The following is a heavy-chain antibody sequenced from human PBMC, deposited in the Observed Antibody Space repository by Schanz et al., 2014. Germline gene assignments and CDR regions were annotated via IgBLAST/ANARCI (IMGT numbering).Heavy chain of an antibody. J-gene: IGHJ4*02. CDR2: ISGSGGST. CDR3: VSQTGSTNY. V-gene: IGHV3-23*04. D-gene: IGHD6-13*01. Sequence: EVQLVASGGGLVQPGGSLRLSCASSGFSFTTYAMSWVRQAPGKGLEWVSAISGSGGSTYYADSVKGRFTISRDNSKNTLYLQMNSLRAEDTAVYFCVSQTGSTNYWGQGTLVTVSS. CDR1: GFSFTTYA.